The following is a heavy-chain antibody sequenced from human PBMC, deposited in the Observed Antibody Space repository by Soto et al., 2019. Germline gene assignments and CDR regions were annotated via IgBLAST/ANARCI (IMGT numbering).Heavy chain of an antibody. D-gene: IGHD6-19*01. V-gene: IGHV4-30-2*01. CDR1: GGSISSGGYS. CDR3: ARVMGSGPLDY. J-gene: IGHJ4*02. CDR2: IYHSGST. Sequence: SETLSLTCAVSGGSISSGGYSWSWIRQPPGKGLEWIGYIYHSGSTYYNPSLKSRVTISVDRSKNQFSLKLSSVTAADTAVYYCARVMGSGPLDYWGQGTLVTVSS.